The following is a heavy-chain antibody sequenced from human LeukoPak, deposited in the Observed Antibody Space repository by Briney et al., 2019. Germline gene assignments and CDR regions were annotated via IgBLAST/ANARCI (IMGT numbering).Heavy chain of an antibody. J-gene: IGHJ2*01. Sequence: GASVKVSCKASGYTFTSYGILWVRQAPGQGLEWMGWISAYNGNSNCAQKFRGRVTMTTDTSTSTAYMELRSLISDDTAVYYCARGVDPWPWFFDLWGRGTLVTVSS. CDR2: ISAYNGNS. CDR1: GYTFTSYG. V-gene: IGHV1-18*01. CDR3: ARGVDPWPWFFDL.